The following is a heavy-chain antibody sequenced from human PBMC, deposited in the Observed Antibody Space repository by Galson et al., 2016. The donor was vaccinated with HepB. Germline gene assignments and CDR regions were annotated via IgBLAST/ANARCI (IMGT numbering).Heavy chain of an antibody. V-gene: IGHV3-23*01. Sequence: SLRLSCAASEFIFSSYVMSWVRQPPGQGLEWVSGIRNCGEITFYADSLKGRFAISRDNSKNTLYLQVNGLRAEDTAVYYCARDADGIGVMPLLYWGQGTLLTVSS. CDR2: IRNCGEIT. J-gene: IGHJ4*02. CDR3: ARDADGIGVMPLLY. CDR1: EFIFSSYV. D-gene: IGHD3-16*01.